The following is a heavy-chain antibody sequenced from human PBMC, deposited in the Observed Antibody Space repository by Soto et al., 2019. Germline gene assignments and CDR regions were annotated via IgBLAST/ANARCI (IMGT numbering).Heavy chain of an antibody. CDR3: ARSRSGAVADSFDS. Sequence: QVHLVESGGGVVQPGRSLRLSCAGSGFTVRRHAVHWIRQAPGKGLERVAVISSDGSARYYLDSVKGRFTSSRDNSKNTVFLQLNSLSYEDTAVYYCARSRSGAVADSFDSWGQGTLVTVST. J-gene: IGHJ4*02. D-gene: IGHD3-10*01. CDR1: GFTVRRHA. CDR2: ISSDGSAR. V-gene: IGHV3-30*04.